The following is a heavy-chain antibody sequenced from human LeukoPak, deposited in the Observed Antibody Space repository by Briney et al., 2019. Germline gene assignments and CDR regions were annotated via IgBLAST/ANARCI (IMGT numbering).Heavy chain of an antibody. CDR3: LRGVIR. Sequence: GGSLRLSCTASGFTFSNYWMHWVRQVPGKGPVWVSRISTDGRSAYYADSVKGRFTISRDNAKNTVYLQMNSLGAEDTAVYFCLRGVIRRGQGTLVTVAS. V-gene: IGHV3-74*01. J-gene: IGHJ4*02. CDR2: ISTDGRSA. CDR1: GFTFSNYW. D-gene: IGHD2/OR15-2a*01.